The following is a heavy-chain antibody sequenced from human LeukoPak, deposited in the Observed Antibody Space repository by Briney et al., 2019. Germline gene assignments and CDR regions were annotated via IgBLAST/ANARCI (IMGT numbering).Heavy chain of an antibody. CDR3: ARWGVVNMRVFYYYYYMDV. D-gene: IGHD3-3*01. V-gene: IGHV3-7*01. CDR2: IKQDGREK. J-gene: IGHJ6*03. Sequence: GGSLRLSCAASGFTFSSYWMTWVRQTPGKGLEWVANIKQDGREKNYVDSVKGRFTISRDDAKNSLYLQINSLRAEDTAVYYCARWGVVNMRVFYYYYYMDVWGKGTTVTVSS. CDR1: GFTFSSYW.